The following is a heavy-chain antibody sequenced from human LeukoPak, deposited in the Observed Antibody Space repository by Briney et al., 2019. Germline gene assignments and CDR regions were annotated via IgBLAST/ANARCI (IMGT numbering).Heavy chain of an antibody. CDR2: IYYSGST. Sequence: PSETLSLTCTVSGGSISSSSYYWGWIRQPPGKGLEWIGSIYYSGSTYYNPSLKSRVTISVDTSKNQFSLKLSSVTAADTAVYYCARHVGPHYDFWSGYYPLFDYWGQGTLVTVSS. J-gene: IGHJ4*02. D-gene: IGHD3-3*01. CDR1: GGSISSSSYY. CDR3: ARHVGPHYDFWSGYYPLFDY. V-gene: IGHV4-39*01.